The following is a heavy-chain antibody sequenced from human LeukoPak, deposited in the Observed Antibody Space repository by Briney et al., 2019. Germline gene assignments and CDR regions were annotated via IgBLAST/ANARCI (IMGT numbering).Heavy chain of an antibody. V-gene: IGHV3-21*01. CDR1: GFTFSSYS. J-gene: IGHJ4*02. D-gene: IGHD3-22*01. CDR2: ISTSSSYI. Sequence: GGSLTLSCAASGFTFSSYSMNWVRQAPGKGLEWVSSISTSSSYIYYADSVKGRFTISRDNARSSLYLQMNSLRAEDTAVYYCARGDLYYYDSSGGDYWGQGTLVTVSS. CDR3: ARGDLYYYDSSGGDY.